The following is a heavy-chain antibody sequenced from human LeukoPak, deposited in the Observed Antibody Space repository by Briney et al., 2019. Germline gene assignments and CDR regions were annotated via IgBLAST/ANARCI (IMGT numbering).Heavy chain of an antibody. J-gene: IGHJ6*03. CDR3: ARPAEYCSGGSCYETYYYYYYMDV. Sequence: GGSLRLSCAASGFTFSSYSMNWVRQAPGKGLEWVSYISSSSSTIYYADSVKGRFTISRDNAKNSLYPQMNSLRDEDTAVYYCARPAEYCSGGSCYETYYYYYYMDVWGKGTTVTVSS. CDR1: GFTFSSYS. D-gene: IGHD2-15*01. CDR2: ISSSSSTI. V-gene: IGHV3-48*02.